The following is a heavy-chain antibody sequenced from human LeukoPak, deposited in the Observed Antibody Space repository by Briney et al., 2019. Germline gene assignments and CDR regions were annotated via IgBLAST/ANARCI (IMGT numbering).Heavy chain of an antibody. CDR3: ARDPGRVRGVLGFDY. V-gene: IGHV3-7*01. D-gene: IGHD3-10*01. Sequence: PGGSLRLSCAASGFTFSSYWMSWVRQAPGKGLEWVANIKQDGSEKYYVDSVKGRFTISRDNAKNSLYLQMNSLRAEDTAVYYCARDPGRVRGVLGFDYWGQGIPVTVSS. J-gene: IGHJ4*02. CDR1: GFTFSSYW. CDR2: IKQDGSEK.